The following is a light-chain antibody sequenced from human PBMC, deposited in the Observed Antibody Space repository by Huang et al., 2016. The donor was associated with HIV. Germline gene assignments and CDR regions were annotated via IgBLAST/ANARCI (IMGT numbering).Light chain of an antibody. Sequence: EIVLTQSPATMSLSPRERATLSCRASQSVSSYLAWYQQKPGQAPRLIIYEASSRTTGIPARVSGSGSGTDFTLTISRLEPEDFAVYYCQQRSNWPRTFGQGTKVEIK. CDR3: QQRSNWPRT. V-gene: IGKV3-11*01. CDR1: QSVSSY. CDR2: EAS. J-gene: IGKJ1*01.